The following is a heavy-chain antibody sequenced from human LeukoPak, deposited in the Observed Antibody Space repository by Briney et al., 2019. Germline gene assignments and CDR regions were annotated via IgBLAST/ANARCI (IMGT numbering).Heavy chain of an antibody. Sequence: ASVKVSCKASGYTFTDYYMHWVRQAPGQGLQWMGWINAKSGGTTIAQNFQGRVTMTRDTSVSTAYMELSSLKSDDTAIFYRARIPVTSYGDFDNWGQGTLVTVSS. CDR3: ARIPVTSYGDFDN. CDR2: INAKSGGT. V-gene: IGHV1-2*02. CDR1: GYTFTDYY. J-gene: IGHJ4*02. D-gene: IGHD2/OR15-2a*01.